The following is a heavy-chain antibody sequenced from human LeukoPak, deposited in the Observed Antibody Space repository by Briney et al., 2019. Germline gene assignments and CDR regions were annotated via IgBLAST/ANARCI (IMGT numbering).Heavy chain of an antibody. J-gene: IGHJ4*02. CDR1: GGSITSTHY. Sequence: PSDTLSLTCGVPGGSITSTHYWTWVRPPPGKGLEWSGEVNLQGSTNYNPSLMGRVAISVDMSENHLSLPLTPVTAADTAVYYCATEGGPYRPLDYSGQGTLVTVSS. V-gene: IGHV4-4*02. CDR3: ATEGGPYRPLDY. CDR2: VNLQGST.